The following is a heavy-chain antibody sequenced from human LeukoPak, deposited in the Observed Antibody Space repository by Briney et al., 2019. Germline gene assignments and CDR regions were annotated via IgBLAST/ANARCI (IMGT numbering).Heavy chain of an antibody. CDR3: ARGTTVNWFDP. CDR2: INHSGST. V-gene: IGHV4-34*01. D-gene: IGHD4-17*01. J-gene: IGHJ5*02. Sequence: PSETLSLTCAVYGGSFSGYYWSWIRQPPGKGLEWIGEINHSGSTNYNPSLKSRVTISVDTSKNQFSLKLSSVTAADTAVYYCARGTTVNWFDPWGKGTLVTVSS. CDR1: GGSFSGYY.